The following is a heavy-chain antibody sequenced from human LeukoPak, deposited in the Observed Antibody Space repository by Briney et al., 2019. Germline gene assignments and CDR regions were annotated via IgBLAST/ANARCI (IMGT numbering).Heavy chain of an antibody. D-gene: IGHD1-26*01. Sequence: GGSLRLSCAASGFTFSSYAMSWVRQAPGKGLEWVSAISGSGGSTYYADSVKGRFTISRDNSKNTLYLQMNSLRAEDTAVYYCARDEVGAKAFDIWGQGTMVTVSS. J-gene: IGHJ3*02. CDR1: GFTFSSYA. V-gene: IGHV3-23*01. CDR2: ISGSGGST. CDR3: ARDEVGAKAFDI.